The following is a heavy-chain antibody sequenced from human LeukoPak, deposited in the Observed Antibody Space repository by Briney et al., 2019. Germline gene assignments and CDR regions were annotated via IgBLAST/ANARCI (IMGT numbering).Heavy chain of an antibody. D-gene: IGHD3-10*01. V-gene: IGHV1-69*01. J-gene: IGHJ4*02. CDR1: GISFTSYA. CDR2: IVPIYDVT. Sequence: SVKVSCKASGISFTSYAISWVRQAPGQGLEWMGAIVPIYDVTNYAQTFRGRVTMTADESTSTAYMELSSLISEDTAMYYCARIYYGSGSPDGYWGQGTLVTVSS. CDR3: ARIYYGSGSPDGY.